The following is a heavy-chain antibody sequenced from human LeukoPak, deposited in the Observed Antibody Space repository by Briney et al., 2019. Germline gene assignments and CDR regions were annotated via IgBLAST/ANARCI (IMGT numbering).Heavy chain of an antibody. CDR1: GGTFSSYA. D-gene: IGHD5-18*01. Sequence: SVKVSCKASGGTFSSYAISWVRQAPGQGLEWMGGLIPIFGTAHYAQKFQGRVTITTDESTSTAYMELSSLRSEDTAVYYCARGRGYSYGRYNWFDPWGQGTLVTVSS. V-gene: IGHV1-69*05. J-gene: IGHJ5*02. CDR2: LIPIFGTA. CDR3: ARGRGYSYGRYNWFDP.